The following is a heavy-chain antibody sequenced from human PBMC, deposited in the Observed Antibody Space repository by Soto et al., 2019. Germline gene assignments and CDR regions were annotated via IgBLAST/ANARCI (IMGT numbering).Heavy chain of an antibody. Sequence: ASVKVSCKASGYTFTDYYVHWVRRAPGQGLEWMGWINPNTGVTGYAQNFQGRVTMTRDTSISTAYMDLSRLTSDDTAVYYCARNFYYFDYWGQGTLVTVSS. D-gene: IGHD1-7*01. CDR1: GYTFTDYY. CDR3: ARNFYYFDY. CDR2: INPNTGVT. V-gene: IGHV1-2*02. J-gene: IGHJ4*02.